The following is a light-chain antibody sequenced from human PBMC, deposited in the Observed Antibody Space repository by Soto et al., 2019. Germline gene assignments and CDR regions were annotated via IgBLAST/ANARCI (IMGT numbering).Light chain of an antibody. CDR1: QSISVW. J-gene: IGKJ1*01. CDR3: QQYDTYWT. V-gene: IGKV1-5*01. Sequence: DIQMTQSPSTLSASVGDRVTITCRASQSISVWLAWYQQKPGKAPELLIYDASSLKSGVPSRFSGSRSGTEFTLTISSLQPDDIATYYCQQYDTYWTFGQGTKVDNK. CDR2: DAS.